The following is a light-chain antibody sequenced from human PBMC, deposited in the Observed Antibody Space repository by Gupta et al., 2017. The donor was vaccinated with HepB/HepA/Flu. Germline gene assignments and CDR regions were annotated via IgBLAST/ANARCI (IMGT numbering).Light chain of an antibody. Sequence: DIQMTQSPSSLSASVGDRVTITCRASQTISTCLNWYQHKPGKAPKLLIYATSNLQSGVPSRFSGSGSGTDFTLIITNLQPEDFATYYCQQCYSACSFGQGTTLEIK. CDR1: QTISTC. J-gene: IGKJ2*04. V-gene: IGKV1-39*01. CDR2: ATS. CDR3: QQCYSACS.